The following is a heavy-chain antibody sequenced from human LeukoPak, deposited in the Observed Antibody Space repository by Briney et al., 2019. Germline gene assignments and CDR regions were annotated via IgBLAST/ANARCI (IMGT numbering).Heavy chain of an antibody. CDR1: GFTLSTYT. V-gene: IGHV3-21*04. CDR2: ISSSSSYI. CDR3: ARGSSGSYSLDAFDI. D-gene: IGHD1-26*01. Sequence: TGGSLRLSCAASGFTLSTYTMNGFRQAPGKGLEWVSSISSSSSYIYYADSVKGRFTISRDNVKHSLYLQMNSLRAEDTALYYCARGSSGSYSLDAFDIWGQGTMVTVSS. J-gene: IGHJ3*02.